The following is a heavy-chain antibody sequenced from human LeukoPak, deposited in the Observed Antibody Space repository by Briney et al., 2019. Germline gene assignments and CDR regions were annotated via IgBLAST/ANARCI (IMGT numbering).Heavy chain of an antibody. J-gene: IGHJ4*02. CDR3: ASMVRGTASGY. V-gene: IGHV3-21*01. CDR1: GYTFSSYS. D-gene: IGHD3-10*01. CDR2: ISSSGNYI. Sequence: PGGSLRLSCAASGYTFSSYSLNWVRQAPGRGLEWVSAISSSGNYIYYADSVKGRFTISRDNSKNTLYLQITSLRAEDTAVYYCASMVRGTASGYWGQGTLVTVSS.